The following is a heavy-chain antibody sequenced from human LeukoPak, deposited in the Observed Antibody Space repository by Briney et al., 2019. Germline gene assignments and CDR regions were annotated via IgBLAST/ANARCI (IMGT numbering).Heavy chain of an antibody. V-gene: IGHV1-8*01. CDR2: MNPNSGNT. Sequence: ASVKVSCKASGYTFTSYDINWVRQATGQGLEWMGWMNPNSGNTGYAQKFQGRVTMTRNTSISTAYMELSSLRSEDTAVYYCARGFVCRSGYCSSEGGMDVWGQGTTVTVSS. J-gene: IGHJ6*02. D-gene: IGHD2-15*01. CDR3: ARGFVCRSGYCSSEGGMDV. CDR1: GYTFTSYD.